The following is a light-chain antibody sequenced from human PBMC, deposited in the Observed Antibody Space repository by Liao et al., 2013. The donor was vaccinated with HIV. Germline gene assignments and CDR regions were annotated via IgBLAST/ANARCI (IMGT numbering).Light chain of an antibody. CDR2: RDS. J-gene: IGLJ2*01. CDR1: YLGDKH. V-gene: IGLV3-1*01. Sequence: SYELTQPPSVSVSPGQTATITCYGIYLGDKHVCWYQQKPGQSPLLVMYRDSKRPSGIPERFSGSRSGNTVTLTISGTQTLDEADYYCQTWDNSNMIFGGGTKLTVL. CDR3: QTWDNSNMI.